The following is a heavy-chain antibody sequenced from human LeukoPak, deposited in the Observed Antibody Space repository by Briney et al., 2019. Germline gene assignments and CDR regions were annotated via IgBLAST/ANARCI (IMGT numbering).Heavy chain of an antibody. CDR3: ARVRATPDDAFDI. V-gene: IGHV1-3*01. CDR2: INAGNGNT. D-gene: IGHD1-26*01. Sequence: ASVKVSCKASGYTFTSYAMHWVRQAPGQRLEWMGWINAGNGNTKYSQKFQGRVTITRDTSASTAYMELSSLGSEDTAVYYCARVRATPDDAFDIWGQGTMVTVSS. J-gene: IGHJ3*02. CDR1: GYTFTSYA.